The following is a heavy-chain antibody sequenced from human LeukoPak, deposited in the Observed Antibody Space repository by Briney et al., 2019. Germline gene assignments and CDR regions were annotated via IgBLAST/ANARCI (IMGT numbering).Heavy chain of an antibody. J-gene: IGHJ6*03. Sequence: SETLSLTCAVYGGSFSGYYWSWIRQPPGKGLEWIGEINHSGSTNYNPSLKSRVTISVDTSKNQFSLKLSSVTAADTAVYYCARRGPSDLGVRGVIRYYYYYYMDVWGKGTTVTISS. CDR2: INHSGST. V-gene: IGHV4-34*01. D-gene: IGHD3-10*01. CDR1: GGSFSGYY. CDR3: ARRGPSDLGVRGVIRYYYYYYMDV.